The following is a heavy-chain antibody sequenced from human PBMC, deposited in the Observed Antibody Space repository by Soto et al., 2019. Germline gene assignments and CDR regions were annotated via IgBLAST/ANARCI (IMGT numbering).Heavy chain of an antibody. D-gene: IGHD3-3*01. J-gene: IGHJ5*02. Sequence: SGPTLVNPIQTLTLTCTFSGFSLSTSGVGVGWIRQPPGKALEWLALIYWDDDKRYSPSLRSRLTITKDTSKNQVVLTMTDMDPVDTATYYCAHRKSGDYTDWFDPWGQGTLVTVSS. CDR2: IYWDDDK. V-gene: IGHV2-5*02. CDR1: GFSLSTSGVG. CDR3: AHRKSGDYTDWFDP.